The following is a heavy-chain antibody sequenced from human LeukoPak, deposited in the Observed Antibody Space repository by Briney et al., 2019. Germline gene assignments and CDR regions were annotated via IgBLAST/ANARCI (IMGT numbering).Heavy chain of an antibody. J-gene: IGHJ4*02. D-gene: IGHD3-3*01. CDR1: GFNFRYFW. CDR3: ARAYDFWSGYEGVDY. Sequence: PGGSLRLSCLGSGFNFRYFWMSWVRQAPGKGLEWVANINHDGRETYYADSVKGRFIISRDNAKNTLYLQMNSLRAEDTAVYYCARAYDFWSGYEGVDYWGQGTLVTVSS. V-gene: IGHV3-7*04. CDR2: INHDGRET.